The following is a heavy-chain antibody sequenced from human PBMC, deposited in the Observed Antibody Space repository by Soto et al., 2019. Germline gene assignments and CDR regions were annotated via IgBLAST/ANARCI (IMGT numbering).Heavy chain of an antibody. CDR2: ISGSGGST. Sequence: GGSLRLSCAASGFTFSSYWMHWVRQAPGKGLEWVSAISGSGGSTYYADSVKGRFTISRDNSKNTLYLQMNSLRAEDTAVYYCAKFIVVVPAAPTWFAPWGQGTLVTVSS. V-gene: IGHV3-23*01. D-gene: IGHD2-2*01. CDR1: GFTFSSYW. CDR3: AKFIVVVPAAPTWFAP. J-gene: IGHJ5*02.